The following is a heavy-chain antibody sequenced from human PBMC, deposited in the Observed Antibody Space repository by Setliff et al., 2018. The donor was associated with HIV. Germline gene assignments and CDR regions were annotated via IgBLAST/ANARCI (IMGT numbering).Heavy chain of an antibody. CDR1: GGNFRFYA. Sequence: SVKVSCKASGGNFRFYAFSWVRQAPGQGLEWMGGIIPMFVTANYAQKFQGRVTITTDESTSTAYMELSSLRSEDTAVYYCARGEKKNVDIVATRDFYYYYMDVWGKGTTVTVSS. CDR2: IIPMFVTA. V-gene: IGHV1-69*05. CDR3: ARGEKKNVDIVATRDFYYYYMDV. D-gene: IGHD5-12*01. J-gene: IGHJ6*03.